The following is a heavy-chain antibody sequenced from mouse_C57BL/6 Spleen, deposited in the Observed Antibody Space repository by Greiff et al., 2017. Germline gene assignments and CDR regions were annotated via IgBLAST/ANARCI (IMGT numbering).Heavy chain of an antibody. Sequence: EVMLVESGGGLVQPGGSLKLSCAASGFTFSDYYMYWVRQTPEKRLEWVAYISNGGGSTYYPDTVKGRFTISRDNAKHTLYLQMSRLKSEDTAMYYCARQRRITTRAMDCWGQGTSVTVSS. J-gene: IGHJ4*01. CDR3: ARQRRITTRAMDC. D-gene: IGHD1-1*01. CDR1: GFTFSDYY. CDR2: ISNGGGST. V-gene: IGHV5-12*01.